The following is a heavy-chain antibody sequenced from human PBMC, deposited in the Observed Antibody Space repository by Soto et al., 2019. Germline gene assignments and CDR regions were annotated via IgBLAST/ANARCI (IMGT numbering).Heavy chain of an antibody. CDR1: GFTFSSYG. D-gene: IGHD3-3*01. CDR3: ARDMGRVLRFLEWLPVLGMDF. CDR2: IWYDGSNK. J-gene: IGHJ6*02. Sequence: GGSLRLSCAASGFTFSSYGMHWVRQAPGKGLEWVAVIWYDGSNKYYADSVKGRFTISRDNSKNTLYLQMNSLRAEDTAVYYCARDMGRVLRFLEWLPVLGMDFWGQGTTVIVSS. V-gene: IGHV3-33*01.